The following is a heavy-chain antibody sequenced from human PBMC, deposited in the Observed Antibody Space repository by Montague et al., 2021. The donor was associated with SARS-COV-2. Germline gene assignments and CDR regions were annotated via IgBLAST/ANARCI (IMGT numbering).Heavy chain of an antibody. CDR3: ARDRSYCSSTSCYTVIFDY. Sequence: SLSFSASGFPFSSYEMNWVRQAPGKGLEWVSYISSSGSTIYYADSVKGRFTISRDNAKNSLYLQMNSLRAEDTAVYYCARDRSYCSSTSCYTVIFDYWGQGTLVTVSS. V-gene: IGHV3-48*03. CDR1: GFPFSSYE. D-gene: IGHD2-2*02. CDR2: ISSSGSTI. J-gene: IGHJ4*02.